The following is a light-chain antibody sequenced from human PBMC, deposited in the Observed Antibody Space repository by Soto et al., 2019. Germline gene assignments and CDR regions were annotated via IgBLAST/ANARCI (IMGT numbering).Light chain of an antibody. CDR3: HHYGRSPIFT. Sequence: EVVLTQSPGTLSLSAGERATLSCRASQSVASNRLAWYQQKPGQAPRLLIYAASTRAAGIPDRFSGSGSGTDFTITISRLEPEDFGVFFCHHYGRSPIFTFGPGTTVDMK. V-gene: IGKV3-20*01. CDR2: AAS. J-gene: IGKJ3*01. CDR1: QSVASNR.